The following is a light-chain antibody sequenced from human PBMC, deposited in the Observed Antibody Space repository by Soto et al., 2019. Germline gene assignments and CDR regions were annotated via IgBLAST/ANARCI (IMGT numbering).Light chain of an antibody. CDR1: QSISSY. J-gene: IGKJ1*01. CDR3: QQYNSYPGA. V-gene: IGKV1-5*01. CDR2: DAS. Sequence: LHVSMSRSSLSASVGDRVTITCRASQSISSYLNWYQQKPGKAPKLLIYDASSLERGVPSRFSGSGSGTEFTLTISSLQPDDFATYYCQQYNSYPGAFGQGTKVDI.